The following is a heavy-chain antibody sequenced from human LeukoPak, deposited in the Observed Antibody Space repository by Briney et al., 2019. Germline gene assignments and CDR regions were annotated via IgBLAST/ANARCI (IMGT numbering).Heavy chain of an antibody. D-gene: IGHD3/OR15-3a*01. J-gene: IGHJ5*02. V-gene: IGHV3-66*03. CDR3: ARDRAALQDWVEFDP. CDR1: GFRVSDYY. CDR2: IRDSGEA. Sequence: GGSLRLSCAVSGFRVSDYYMSCVRQAPGKGLEWVGLIRDSGEAFYADFVRGRFAISRDESENTLYLQMNSLRVEDTAVYFCARDRAALQDWVEFDPWGQGTPVSVSS.